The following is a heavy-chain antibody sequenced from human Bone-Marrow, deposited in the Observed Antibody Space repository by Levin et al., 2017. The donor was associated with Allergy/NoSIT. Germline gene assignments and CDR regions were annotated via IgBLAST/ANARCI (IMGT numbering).Heavy chain of an antibody. Sequence: GGSLRLSCAASGFTFSSYWMSWVRQAPGKGLEWVANIKQDGSEKYYVDSVKGRFTISRDNAKNSLYLQMNSLRAEDTAVYYCARDRIAVAGTYYYYYYGMDVWGQGTTVTVSS. J-gene: IGHJ6*02. CDR3: ARDRIAVAGTYYYYYYGMDV. V-gene: IGHV3-7*01. CDR2: IKQDGSEK. CDR1: GFTFSSYW. D-gene: IGHD6-19*01.